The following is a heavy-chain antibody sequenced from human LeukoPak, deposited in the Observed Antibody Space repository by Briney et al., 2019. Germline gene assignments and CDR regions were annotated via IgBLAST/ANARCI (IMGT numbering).Heavy chain of an antibody. CDR1: GGSFSGYY. CDR3: ARHSSGYMGNDY. D-gene: IGHD3-22*01. J-gene: IGHJ4*02. CDR2: INHSGST. Sequence: SETLSLTCAVYGGSFSGYYWSWIRQPPGKGLEWIGEINHSGSTNYNPSLKSRVTISVDTSKNQFSLKLSSVTAADTAVYYCARHSSGYMGNDYWGQGTLATVSS. V-gene: IGHV4-34*01.